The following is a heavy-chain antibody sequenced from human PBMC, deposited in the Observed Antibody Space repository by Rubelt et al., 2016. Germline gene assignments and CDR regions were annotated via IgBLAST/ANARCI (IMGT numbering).Heavy chain of an antibody. J-gene: IGHJ3*02. CDR2: IWYDGSNI. CDR3: ARDFQWGYSSPGDAFDI. D-gene: IGHD6-13*01. Sequence: EWVAVIWYDGSNIYYADSVKGRFTISRDNSKNTLYLQMNSLRAEDTAVYYCARDFQWGYSSPGDAFDIWGQGTMVTVSS. V-gene: IGHV3-33*01.